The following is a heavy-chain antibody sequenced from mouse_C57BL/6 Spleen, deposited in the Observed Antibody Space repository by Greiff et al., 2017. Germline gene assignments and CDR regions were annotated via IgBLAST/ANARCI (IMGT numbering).Heavy chain of an antibody. CDR2: IDPANGNT. CDR3: AKITTVVDWYFDV. D-gene: IGHD1-1*01. V-gene: IGHV14-3*01. Sequence: VQLQQSVAELVRPGASVKLSCTASGFNIKNTYMHWVKQRPEQGLEWIGRIDPANGNTKYAPKFQGKATLTADTSSNTAYLQLSSLTSEDTAIXYCAKITTVVDWYFDVWGTGTTVTVSS. J-gene: IGHJ1*03. CDR1: GFNIKNTY.